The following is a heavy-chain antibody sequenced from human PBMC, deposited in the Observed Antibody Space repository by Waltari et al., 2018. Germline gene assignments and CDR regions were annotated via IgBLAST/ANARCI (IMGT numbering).Heavy chain of an antibody. CDR1: GGTFSSYS. CDR3: ARDRGKYAMDV. D-gene: IGHD3-16*01. V-gene: IGHV1-69*05. Sequence: QAQLVQSGAEVKKPGSSVKVSCNASGGTFSSYSIRWLRQAPGQGLEWMGRITPVFASTNYAQKFLGRVTMTTDESTTTAYMELNSLTSDDTAVYYCARDRGKYAMDVWGQGTAVTVSS. CDR2: ITPVFAST. J-gene: IGHJ6*02.